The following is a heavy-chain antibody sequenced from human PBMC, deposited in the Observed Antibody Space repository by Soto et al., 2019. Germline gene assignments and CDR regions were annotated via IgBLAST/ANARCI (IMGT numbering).Heavy chain of an antibody. J-gene: IGHJ6*02. Sequence: ASVKVSCKASGYTFTGYYMHWVRQAPGQGLEWMGWINPNSGGTNYAQKFQGWVTMTRDTSISTAYMELSRLRSDDTAVYHCARVPYSSSRAGYYYYGMDVWGQGTTVTVSS. D-gene: IGHD6-6*01. V-gene: IGHV1-2*04. CDR3: ARVPYSSSRAGYYYYGMDV. CDR2: INPNSGGT. CDR1: GYTFTGYY.